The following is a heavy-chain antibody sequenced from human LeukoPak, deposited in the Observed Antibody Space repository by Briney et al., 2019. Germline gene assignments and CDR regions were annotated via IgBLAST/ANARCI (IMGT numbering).Heavy chain of an antibody. J-gene: IGHJ4*02. D-gene: IGHD2-21*01. V-gene: IGHV3-23*01. CDR1: GFTFSSYA. Sequence: GGSLRLSCAASGFTFSSYAMSWVRQAPGKGLEWVSAISGSGGSTYYADSVKGRFTISRDNSKNTLYLQMNSLKTEDTAVYYCTRDLRVIAMPHYFDYWGRGTLVTVSS. CDR2: ISGSGGST. CDR3: TRDLRVIAMPHYFDY.